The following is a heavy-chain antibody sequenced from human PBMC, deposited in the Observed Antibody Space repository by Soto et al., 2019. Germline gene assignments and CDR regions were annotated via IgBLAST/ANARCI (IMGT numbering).Heavy chain of an antibody. D-gene: IGHD2-15*01. V-gene: IGHV4-59*01. CDR1: GGSISSYY. CDR3: ARAPVVAAFDI. CDR2: IYYSGST. J-gene: IGHJ3*02. Sequence: PSETLSLTCTVSGGSISSYYWSWIRQPPGKGLEWIGYIYYSGSTNYNPSLKSRVTISVDTSKNQFSLKRSSVTAADTAVYYCARAPVVAAFDIWGQGTMVTVSS.